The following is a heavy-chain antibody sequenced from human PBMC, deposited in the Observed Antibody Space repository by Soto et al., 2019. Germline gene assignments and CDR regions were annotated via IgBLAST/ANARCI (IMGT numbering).Heavy chain of an antibody. V-gene: IGHV1-69*12. D-gene: IGHD6-6*01. Sequence: QVQLVQSGAEVKKPGSSVKVSCKASGGTFSSYDISWVRQAPGQGLEWMGGIIAIFGTADYAQKFQGRVTITADESTSTAYMELSSLRSEDTAVYYCAKPQSIQDYYYGMDVWGQGTTVTVSS. CDR1: GGTFSSYD. J-gene: IGHJ6*02. CDR3: AKPQSIQDYYYGMDV. CDR2: IIAIFGTA.